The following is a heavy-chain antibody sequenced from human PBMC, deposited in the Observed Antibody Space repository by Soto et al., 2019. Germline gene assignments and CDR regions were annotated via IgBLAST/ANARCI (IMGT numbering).Heavy chain of an antibody. CDR3: ASRATSGGGFDY. V-gene: IGHV1-69*13. D-gene: IGHD3-10*01. CDR2: IIPIFGTA. J-gene: IGHJ4*02. Sequence: SVKVSCKAPGGTFSSYAISWVRQAPGQGLEWMGGIIPIFGTANYAQKFQGRVTITADESTSTAYMELSSLRSEDTAVYYCASRATSGGGFDYWGQGTLVTVSS. CDR1: GGTFSSYA.